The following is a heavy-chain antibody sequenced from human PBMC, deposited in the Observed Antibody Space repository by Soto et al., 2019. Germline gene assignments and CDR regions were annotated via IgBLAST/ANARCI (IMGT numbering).Heavy chain of an antibody. V-gene: IGHV6-1*01. D-gene: IGHD3-22*01. J-gene: IGHJ4*02. CDR3: ARLRDYYDSSGYFSEALDF. CDR1: GDRVSSNSAA. Sequence: SQTLSLTCAISGDRVSSNSAAWNWIRQSPSRGLEWLGRTYYRSKWYNDYAVSVKSRITINPDTSKNQFSLQLSSVTPEDTAVYFCARLRDYYDSSGYFSEALDFWGQGTLVTVSS. CDR2: TYYRSKWYN.